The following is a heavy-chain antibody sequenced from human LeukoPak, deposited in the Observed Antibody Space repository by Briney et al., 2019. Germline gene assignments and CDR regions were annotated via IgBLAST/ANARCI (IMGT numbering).Heavy chain of an antibody. Sequence: GGSLRLSCAASAFIFSSYWMSCVRQAPGKGLEWVASINQDGSEKYYVDSVKGRFTISRDNSKNTLYLQMNSLRAEDTAVYYCARELRYSSSWYFDYWGQGTLVTVSS. V-gene: IGHV3-7*01. CDR3: ARELRYSSSWYFDY. CDR2: INQDGSEK. J-gene: IGHJ4*02. D-gene: IGHD6-13*01. CDR1: AFIFSSYW.